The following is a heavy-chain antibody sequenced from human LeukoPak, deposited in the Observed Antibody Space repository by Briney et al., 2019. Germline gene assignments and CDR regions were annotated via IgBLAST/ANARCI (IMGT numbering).Heavy chain of an antibody. Sequence: ASVKVSCKASGGTFSSYAISWVRQAPGQGLEWMGGNIPIFGTANYAQKFQGRVTITADESTSTAYMELSSLRSEDTAVYYCARDGTYYDFWSGYSRAGNWFDPWGQGTLVTVSS. D-gene: IGHD3-3*01. CDR2: NIPIFGTA. J-gene: IGHJ5*02. CDR1: GGTFSSYA. V-gene: IGHV1-69*13. CDR3: ARDGTYYDFWSGYSRAGNWFDP.